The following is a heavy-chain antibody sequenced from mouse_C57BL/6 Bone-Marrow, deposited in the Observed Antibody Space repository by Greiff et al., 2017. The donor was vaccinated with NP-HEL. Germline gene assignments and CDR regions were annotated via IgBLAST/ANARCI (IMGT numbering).Heavy chain of an antibody. D-gene: IGHD2-5*01. V-gene: IGHV5-6*01. CDR1: GFTFSSYG. J-gene: IGHJ2*01. Sequence: EVQVVESGGDLVKPGGSLKLSCAASGFTFSSYGMSWVRQTPDKRLEWVATISSGGSYTYYPDSVKGRFTISRDNAKNTLYLQMSSLKSEDTAMYYCARHYYSNDFDYWGQGTTLTVSS. CDR3: ARHYYSNDFDY. CDR2: ISSGGSYT.